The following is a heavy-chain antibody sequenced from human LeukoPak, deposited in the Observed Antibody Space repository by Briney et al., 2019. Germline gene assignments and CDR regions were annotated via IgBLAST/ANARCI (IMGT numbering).Heavy chain of an antibody. J-gene: IGHJ2*01. CDR1: GGSFSGYY. CDR2: INHSGST. Sequence: SETLSLTCAVYGGSFSGYYWSWIRQPPGKGLEWIGEINHSGSTNYSPSLKSRVTISVDTSKNQFSPKLSSVTAADTTVYYCARGRDSSSSSRYFDLWGCGTLVTVSS. V-gene: IGHV4-34*01. D-gene: IGHD6-6*01. CDR3: ARGRDSSSSSRYFDL.